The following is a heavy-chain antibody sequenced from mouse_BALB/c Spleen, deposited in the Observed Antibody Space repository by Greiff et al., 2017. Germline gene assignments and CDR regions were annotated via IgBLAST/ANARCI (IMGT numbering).Heavy chain of an antibody. V-gene: IGHV14-4*02. J-gene: IGHJ2*01. CDR1: GFNIKDYY. CDR2: IDPENGDT. D-gene: IGHD3-3*01. CDR3: NAGRGYFDY. Sequence: VQLQQSGAELVRSGASVKLSCTASGFNIKDYYMHWVKQRPEQGLEWIGWIDPENGDTEYAPKFQGKATMTADTSSNTAYLQLSSLTSEDTAVYYCNAGRGYFDYWGQGTTLTVSS.